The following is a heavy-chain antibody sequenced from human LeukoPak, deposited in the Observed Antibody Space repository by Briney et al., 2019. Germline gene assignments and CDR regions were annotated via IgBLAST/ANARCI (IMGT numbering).Heavy chain of an antibody. CDR3: ARHYDTSGYWYYFDY. CDR1: GDSISSYY. J-gene: IGHJ4*02. V-gene: IGHV4-59*08. Sequence: PSETLSLTCTVSGDSISSYYWSWIRQPPGKGLEWIGYIYYSGSTNYNPSLKSRVTISVDTSKNQFSLKLSSVTAADTVVYYCARHYDTSGYWYYFDYWGQGTLVTVSS. CDR2: IYYSGST. D-gene: IGHD3-22*01.